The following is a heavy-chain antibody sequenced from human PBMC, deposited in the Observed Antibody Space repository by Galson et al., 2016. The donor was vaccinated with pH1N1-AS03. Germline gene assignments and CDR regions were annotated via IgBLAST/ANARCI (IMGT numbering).Heavy chain of an antibody. V-gene: IGHV3-7*03. Sequence: SLRLFCATSGFSFSESWMNWVRQAPGKGLEWVAIIHKDGSEKHYLDSVKGRFTISRDNAKNSIYLQMDTLRPEDTAFYYCARGAGFLVDYWGQGTLVTVSS. CDR1: GFSFSESW. CDR2: IHKDGSEK. CDR3: ARGAGFLVDY. D-gene: IGHD1-1*01. J-gene: IGHJ4*02.